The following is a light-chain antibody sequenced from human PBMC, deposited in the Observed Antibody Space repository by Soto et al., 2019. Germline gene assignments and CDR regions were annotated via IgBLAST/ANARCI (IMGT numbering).Light chain of an antibody. CDR3: QQYNSYSPWT. CDR2: KAS. Sequence: DIQMTQSPSTLSASVGDRVTITSRASQSISSWLAWYQQKPGKAPKLLIYKASSLESGVPSRFSGSGSGTEFTLTISSLQPDDFATYYCQQYNSYSPWTFGQGTKV. CDR1: QSISSW. J-gene: IGKJ1*01. V-gene: IGKV1-5*03.